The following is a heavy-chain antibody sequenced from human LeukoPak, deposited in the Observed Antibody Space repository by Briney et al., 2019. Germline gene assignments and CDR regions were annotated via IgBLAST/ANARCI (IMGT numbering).Heavy chain of an antibody. CDR1: GYTFTSYA. D-gene: IGHD5-18*01. J-gene: IGHJ5*02. CDR2: IIPIFGTA. V-gene: IGHV1-2*02. CDR3: ARDFRAAMVSDWFDP. Sequence: GASVKVSCKASGYTFTSYAISWVRQAPGQGLEWMGGIIPIFGTANYAQKFQGRVTMTRDTSISTAYMELSRLRSDDTAVYYCARDFRAAMVSDWFDPWGQGTLVTVSS.